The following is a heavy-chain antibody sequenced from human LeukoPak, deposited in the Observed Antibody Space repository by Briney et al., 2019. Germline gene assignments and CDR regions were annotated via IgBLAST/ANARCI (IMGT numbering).Heavy chain of an antibody. CDR2: ISSSSSYI. CDR1: GFTFTSYS. J-gene: IGHJ5*01. D-gene: IGHD6-19*01. CDR3: ARVVSSGWFDY. Sequence: PGGSLRLSCAASGFTFTSYSMNWVRQAPGKGLEWVSSISSSSSYIYYADSVKGRFTISRDNAKNSLYLQMNSLRAEDTAFYYCARVVSSGWFDYWGQGTLVTVSS. V-gene: IGHV3-21*01.